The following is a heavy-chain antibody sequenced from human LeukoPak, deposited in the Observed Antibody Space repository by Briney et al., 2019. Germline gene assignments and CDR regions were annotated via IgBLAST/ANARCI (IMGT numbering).Heavy chain of an antibody. CDR2: INPNSGGT. CDR3: ARGLLSYDILTGSRDY. CDR1: GYTFTGYY. V-gene: IGHV1-2*02. D-gene: IGHD3-9*01. Sequence: VASVKVSCKASGYTFTGYYMHWVRQAPGQGLEWMGWINPNSGGTNYAQKFQGRVTMTRDTSISTAYMELSRLRSDDTAVYYCARGLLSYDILTGSRDYWGQGTLVTVSS. J-gene: IGHJ4*02.